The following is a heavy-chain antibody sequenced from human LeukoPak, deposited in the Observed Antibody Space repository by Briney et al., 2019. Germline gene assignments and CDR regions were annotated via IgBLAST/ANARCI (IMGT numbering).Heavy chain of an antibody. J-gene: IGHJ3*02. CDR2: ISSNSDYI. V-gene: IGHV3-21*04. D-gene: IGHD3-22*01. CDR3: AKDRDSSGLDAFDI. Sequence: GGSLRLSCAASGFTFSSYHINWVRQAPGKGLEWVSSISSNSDYIYYADSVKGRFTISRDNSKNTLYLQMNSLRAEDTAVYYCAKDRDSSGLDAFDIWGQGTMVTVSS. CDR1: GFTFSSYH.